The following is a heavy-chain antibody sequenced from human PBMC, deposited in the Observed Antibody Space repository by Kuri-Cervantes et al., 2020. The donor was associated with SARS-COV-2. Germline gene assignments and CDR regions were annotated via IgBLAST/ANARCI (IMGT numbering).Heavy chain of an antibody. CDR3: ARDREDRVGATFDY. V-gene: IGHV1-2*02. CDR2: INPNSGGT. J-gene: IGHJ4*02. D-gene: IGHD1-26*01. CDR1: GYTFTGYY. Sequence: ASVKVSCKASGYTFTGYYMHWVRQAPGQGLEWMGWINPNSGGTNYAQKFQGRDTMTRDTSISTAYMELSRLRSDDTAVYYCARDREDRVGATFDYWGQGTLVTVSS.